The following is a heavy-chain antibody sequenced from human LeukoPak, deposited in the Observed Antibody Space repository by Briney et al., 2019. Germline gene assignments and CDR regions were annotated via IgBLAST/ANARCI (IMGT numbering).Heavy chain of an antibody. D-gene: IGHD5-24*01. CDR3: ARNSEDPNSPGRWLQFSEPLFDY. J-gene: IGHJ4*02. CDR2: INTNTGNP. CDR1: GYTFTSYA. V-gene: IGHV7-4-1*02. Sequence: ASVKVSCKASGYTFTSYAMNWVRQAPGQGLEWMGWINTNTGNPTYAQGFTGRFVFSLDTSVSTAYLQISSLKAEDTAVYYCARNSEDPNSPGRWLQFSEPLFDYWGQGTLVTVSS.